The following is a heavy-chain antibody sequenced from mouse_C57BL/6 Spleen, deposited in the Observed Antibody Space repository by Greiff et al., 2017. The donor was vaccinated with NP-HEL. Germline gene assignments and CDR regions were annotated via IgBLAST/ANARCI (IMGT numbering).Heavy chain of an antibody. CDR3: ARGGRGSFDY. V-gene: IGHV1-59*01. Sequence: VQLQQPGAELVRPGTSVKLSCKASGYTFTSYWMHWVKQRPGQGLEWIGVIDPSDSYTNYNQKFKGKATLTVDTSSSTAYMQLSSLTSEDSAVYYCARGGRGSFDYWGQGTTLTVSS. CDR1: GYTFTSYW. J-gene: IGHJ2*01. CDR2: IDPSDSYT. D-gene: IGHD3-1*01.